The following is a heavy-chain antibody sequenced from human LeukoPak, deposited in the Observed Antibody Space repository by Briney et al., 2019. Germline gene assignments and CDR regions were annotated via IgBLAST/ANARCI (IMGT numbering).Heavy chain of an antibody. J-gene: IGHJ4*02. D-gene: IGHD6-6*01. CDR1: GGTFSSYA. CDR3: AREANKAARGAYFDY. Sequence: SVKVSCKASGGTFSSYAISWVRQAPGQGLEWMGRIIPILGIANYAQKFQGRVTIPADESTSTAYMELSSLRSEDTAVYYCAREANKAARGAYFDYWGQGTLVTVSS. CDR2: IIPILGIA. V-gene: IGHV1-69*04.